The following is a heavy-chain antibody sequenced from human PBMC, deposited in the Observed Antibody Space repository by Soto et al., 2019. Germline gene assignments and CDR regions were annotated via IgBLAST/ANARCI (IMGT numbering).Heavy chain of an antibody. CDR1: GFTFSDYY. CDR2: ISSSGSTI. J-gene: IGHJ4*02. V-gene: IGHV3-11*01. Sequence: GGSLRLSCAASGFTFSDYYMSWIRQAPGKGLEWVSYISSSGSTIYYADSVKGRFTISRDNAKNSLYLQMNSLRAEDTAVYYCARADYDFFLTAWNLDYWGQGTLVTVSS. CDR3: ARADYDFFLTAWNLDY. D-gene: IGHD3-3*01.